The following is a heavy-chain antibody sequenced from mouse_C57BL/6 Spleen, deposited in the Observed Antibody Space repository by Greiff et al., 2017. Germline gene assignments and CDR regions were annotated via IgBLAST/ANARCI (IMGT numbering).Heavy chain of an antibody. V-gene: IGHV5-17*01. CDR3: ARDYYGSSYRWYVEG. D-gene: IGHD1-1*01. Sequence: EVKLVESGGGLVKPGGSLKLSCAASGFTFSDYGMHWVRQAPENGLEWVAYISSGSSTIYYADTVKGRFTISRDNAKNTLFLQMTSLRSEDTAMYYCARDYYGSSYRWYVEGRGTGTTVTVAS. CDR2: ISSGSSTI. CDR1: GFTFSDYG. J-gene: IGHJ1*03.